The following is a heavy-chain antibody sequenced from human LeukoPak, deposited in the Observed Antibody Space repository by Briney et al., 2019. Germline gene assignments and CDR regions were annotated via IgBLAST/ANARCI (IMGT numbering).Heavy chain of an antibody. D-gene: IGHD3-9*01. J-gene: IGHJ5*02. CDR2: IYTSGST. Sequence: SETLSLTCTVSGGSISSGSYYWSWIRQPAGKGLEWIVRIYTSGSTNYNPSLKSRVTISVDTSKNQFSLKLSSVTAADTAVYYCARDRLRYFDWLHGGGWWFDPWGQGTLVTVSS. CDR1: GGSISSGSYY. CDR3: ARDRLRYFDWLHGGGWWFDP. V-gene: IGHV4-61*02.